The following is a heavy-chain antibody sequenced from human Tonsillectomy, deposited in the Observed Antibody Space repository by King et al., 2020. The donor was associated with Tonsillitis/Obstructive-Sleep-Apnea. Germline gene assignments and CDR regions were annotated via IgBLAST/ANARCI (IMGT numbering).Heavy chain of an antibody. CDR2: INPNSGGT. CDR1: GYTFTGYY. Sequence: QLVQSGAEVKKPGASVKVSCKASGYTFTGYYMHWVRQAPGQGLEWMGWINPNSGGTDYAQKFQGRVTMTRDTSINTAYVELNRLRSDDTAVYYCARRPFPEEGADYWGQGTLVTVSS. D-gene: IGHD2/OR15-2a*01. J-gene: IGHJ4*02. V-gene: IGHV1-2*02. CDR3: ARRPFPEEGADY.